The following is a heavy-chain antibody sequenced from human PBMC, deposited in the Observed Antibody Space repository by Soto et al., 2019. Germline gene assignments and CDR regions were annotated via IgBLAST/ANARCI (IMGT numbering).Heavy chain of an antibody. V-gene: IGHV4-39*01. D-gene: IGHD2-2*01. CDR1: GGSISSSSYY. CDR3: ARGYCSSTSCLNY. J-gene: IGHJ4*02. CDR2: IYYSGST. Sequence: QLQLQESGPGLVKPSETLSLTCTVSGGSISSSSYYWGWIRQPPGKGLEWIGSIYYSGSTYYNPSLKSRVTISVDTSKNQFSLKLSSVTAADTAVYYGARGYCSSTSCLNYWGQGTLVTVSS.